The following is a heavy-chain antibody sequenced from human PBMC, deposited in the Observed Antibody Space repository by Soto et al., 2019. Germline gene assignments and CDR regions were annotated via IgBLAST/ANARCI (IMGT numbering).Heavy chain of an antibody. D-gene: IGHD6-25*01. J-gene: IGHJ6*02. CDR2: IKSKTYGGTT. CDR1: GFTFTNAW. V-gene: IGHV3-15*01. CDR3: TTSGYGLDV. Sequence: XGSLRLSCSASGFTFTNAWMSWVRQAPGKGLEWVGRIKSKTYGGTTDYAAPVKGRFTISRDDSERTLYLQMDSLKTEDTAVYYCTTSGYGLDVWGQGPTVTVSS.